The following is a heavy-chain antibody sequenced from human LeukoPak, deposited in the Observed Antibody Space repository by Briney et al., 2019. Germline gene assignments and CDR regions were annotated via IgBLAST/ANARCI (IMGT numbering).Heavy chain of an antibody. Sequence: KPSETLSLTCAVYGGSFSGYYWRWIRQPPGKGLEWIGEINHSGSTNYNPSLKSRVTISVDTSQNQFSLKLSSVTAADTAVYYCARGGPQVPAAKAGFDYWGQGTLVTVSS. CDR2: INHSGST. CDR1: GGSFSGYY. D-gene: IGHD2-2*01. CDR3: ARGGPQVPAAKAGFDY. J-gene: IGHJ4*02. V-gene: IGHV4-34*01.